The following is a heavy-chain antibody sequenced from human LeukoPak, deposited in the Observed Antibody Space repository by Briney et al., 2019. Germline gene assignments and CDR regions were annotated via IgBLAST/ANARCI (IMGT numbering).Heavy chain of an antibody. J-gene: IGHJ4*02. CDR2: IIHIGST. D-gene: IGHD6-6*01. CDR1: GGSFSGYY. CDR3: AGYSGSPRYFDY. V-gene: IGHV4-34*12. Sequence: SETLSLTCAVYGGSFSGYYSSWIRQTPGKGLEWIGEIIHIGSTNYSTSLKSRVTISLDAAKSQFSLRLTSVTAADTAVYYCAGYSGSPRYFDYWGQGTLVTVSS.